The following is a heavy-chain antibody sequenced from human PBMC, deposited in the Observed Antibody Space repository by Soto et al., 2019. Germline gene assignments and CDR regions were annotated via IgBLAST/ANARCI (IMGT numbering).Heavy chain of an antibody. CDR3: ARARVTTYSPYFDY. CDR1: GFTFSSYA. Sequence: LRLSCAASGFTFSSYAMHWVRQAPGKGLEWVAVISYDGSNKYYADSVKGRFTISRDNSKNTLYLQMNSLRAEDTAVYYCARARVTTYSPYFDYWGQGTLVTVSS. D-gene: IGHD4-17*01. V-gene: IGHV3-30-3*01. CDR2: ISYDGSNK. J-gene: IGHJ4*02.